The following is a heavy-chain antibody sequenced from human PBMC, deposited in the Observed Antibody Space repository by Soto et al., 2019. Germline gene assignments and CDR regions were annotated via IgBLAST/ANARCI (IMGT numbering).Heavy chain of an antibody. D-gene: IGHD3-22*01. V-gene: IGHV5-10-1*01. Sequence: GESLKISCNGSGDSFACYWITWVRQKPGKGLEWMGRIDPSDSQTYYSPSFRGHVTISVTKSITTVFLQWSSLRASDTAMYYCARQIYDSDTGPNFQYYFDSWGQGTPVTVSS. CDR1: GDSFACYW. CDR2: IDPSDSQT. J-gene: IGHJ4*02. CDR3: ARQIYDSDTGPNFQYYFDS.